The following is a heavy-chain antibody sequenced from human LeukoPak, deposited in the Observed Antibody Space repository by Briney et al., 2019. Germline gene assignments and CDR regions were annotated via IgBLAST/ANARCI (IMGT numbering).Heavy chain of an antibody. CDR3: ARDEPAPYYYYYMDV. D-gene: IGHD1-14*01. CDR2: ISAYNGNT. CDR1: GYTFTSYD. V-gene: IGHV1-18*01. J-gene: IGHJ6*03. Sequence: ASVKVSCKASGYTFTSYDINWVRQATGQGLEWMGWISAYNGNTNYAQKPQGRVTMTTDTSTSTAYMELRSLRSDDTAVYYCARDEPAPYYYYYMDVWGKGTTVTVSS.